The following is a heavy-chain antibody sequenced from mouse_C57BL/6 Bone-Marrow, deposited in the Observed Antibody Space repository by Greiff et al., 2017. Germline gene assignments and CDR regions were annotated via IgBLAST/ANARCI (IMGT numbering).Heavy chain of an antibody. CDR1: GYAFTNYL. D-gene: IGHD2-3*01. V-gene: IGHV1-54*01. J-gene: IGHJ4*01. Sequence: QVQLQQSGAELVRPGTSVKVSCKASGYAFTNYLLEWVKQRPGQGLEWIGVFNPGSGGTNYNEKFKGKATLTADKSSSTAYMQLSSLTSEDSAVYICATISWLLPLVDYWGQGTSVTVSS. CDR3: ATISWLLPLVDY. CDR2: FNPGSGGT.